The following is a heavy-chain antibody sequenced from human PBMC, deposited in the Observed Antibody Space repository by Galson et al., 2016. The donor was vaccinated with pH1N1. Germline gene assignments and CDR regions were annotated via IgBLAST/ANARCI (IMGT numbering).Heavy chain of an antibody. Sequence: TLSLTCSVSGVSVRSGGQYWTWIRQVPGKGLEWIGFIYYIGSTGYNPSLKSRVSMSLDMSKKQFSLNLRSVTAADTAVYYCARNAWDGSGLNYFDSWGQGILVSVSS. V-gene: IGHV4-31*03. CDR3: ARNAWDGSGLNYFDS. J-gene: IGHJ5*01. CDR2: IYYIGST. CDR1: GVSVRSGGQY. D-gene: IGHD3-22*01.